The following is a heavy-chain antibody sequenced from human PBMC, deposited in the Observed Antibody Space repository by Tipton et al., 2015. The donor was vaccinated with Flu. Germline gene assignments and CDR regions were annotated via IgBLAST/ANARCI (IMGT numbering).Heavy chain of an antibody. CDR3: ARDRGYSSLTSYYYYYAMDV. Sequence: SLRLSCAASGFTFSDYYMTWIRQAPGKGLEWVSYISNSGSTIYYADSVKGRFTISRDNAKNSLYLQMNSLRAEDTAVYYCARDRGYSSLTSYYYYYAMDVWGQGTTVTVSS. CDR2: ISNSGSTI. CDR1: GFTFSDYY. D-gene: IGHD6-13*01. J-gene: IGHJ6*02. V-gene: IGHV3-11*01.